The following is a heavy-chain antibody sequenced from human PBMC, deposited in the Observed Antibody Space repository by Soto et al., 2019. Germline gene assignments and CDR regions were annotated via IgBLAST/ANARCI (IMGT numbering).Heavy chain of an antibody. CDR1: GFTFNSYW. J-gene: IGHJ3*02. CDR2: INGDGSRA. D-gene: IGHD5-12*01. CDR3: TRDERWLQRHEPFEM. V-gene: IGHV3-74*01. Sequence: EVQLVESGGGLVQPGGSLRLSCAASGFTFNSYWMHWVRQAPGKGLEWVSRINGDGSRADYADSVKGRFTVSRDNAKNTQYLQMSSLRAEDTAVYFCTRDERWLQRHEPFEMWGQGTVVTVSS.